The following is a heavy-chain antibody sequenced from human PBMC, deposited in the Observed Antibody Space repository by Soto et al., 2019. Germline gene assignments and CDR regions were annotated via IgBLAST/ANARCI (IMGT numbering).Heavy chain of an antibody. D-gene: IGHD1-20*01. Sequence: SETLSLTCTVSSGSISVTDVFWGWVRQPPGKGLEWIGNVDYSGTAYFSPSLATRVTFHVDTSKNQFSLTPYSVTAADTAVYYCARITGRHLDYWGQGILVTVSS. J-gene: IGHJ4*02. CDR2: VDYSGTA. V-gene: IGHV4-39*01. CDR1: SGSISVTDVF. CDR3: ARITGRHLDY.